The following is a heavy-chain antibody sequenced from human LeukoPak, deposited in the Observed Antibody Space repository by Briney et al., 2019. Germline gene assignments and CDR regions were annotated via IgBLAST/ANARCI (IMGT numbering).Heavy chain of an antibody. J-gene: IGHJ4*02. CDR1: GFTLSSYA. V-gene: IGHV3-23*01. D-gene: IGHD4-17*01. CDR2: ISVSGNT. Sequence: PGGSLRLSCAASGFTLSSYAMSWVRQAPGKGLEWVSAISVSGNTYYADSVKGRFTISRDNSKNTLSLQMNSLRVEDTAVYYCARFATYGDYISGFDYWGQGTLVSVSS. CDR3: ARFATYGDYISGFDY.